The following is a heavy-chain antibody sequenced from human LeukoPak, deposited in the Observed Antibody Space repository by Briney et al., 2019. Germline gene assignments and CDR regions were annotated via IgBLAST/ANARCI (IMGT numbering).Heavy chain of an antibody. CDR3: ARVASPVLRFLGSFFDY. D-gene: IGHD3-3*01. CDR2: INPNSGGT. CDR1: GYTFTCYY. Sequence: ASVKVSCKSSGYTFTCYYMHWVRPAPGQGGAWMGWINPNSGGTNYAQKFQGRVTMTRDTSISTAYMQLSSLRSDDTAVYYCARVASPVLRFLGSFFDYWGQGTLVTVSS. J-gene: IGHJ4*02. V-gene: IGHV1-2*02.